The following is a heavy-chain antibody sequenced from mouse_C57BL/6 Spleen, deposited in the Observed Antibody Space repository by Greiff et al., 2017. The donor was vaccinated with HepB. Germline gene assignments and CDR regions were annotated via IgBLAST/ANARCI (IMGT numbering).Heavy chain of an antibody. CDR2: IYPRSGNT. D-gene: IGHD2-4*01. J-gene: IGHJ2*01. Sequence: QVQLQQSGAELARPGASVKLSCKASGYTFTSYGISWVKQRTGQGLEWIGEIYPRSGNTYYNEKFQGKATLTADKSSRTAYMELRSLTSEDPAVYFCARTLYDYDNGYFGHRGQGTTLTVSS. CDR1: GYTFTSYG. CDR3: ARTLYDYDNGYFGH. V-gene: IGHV1-81*01.